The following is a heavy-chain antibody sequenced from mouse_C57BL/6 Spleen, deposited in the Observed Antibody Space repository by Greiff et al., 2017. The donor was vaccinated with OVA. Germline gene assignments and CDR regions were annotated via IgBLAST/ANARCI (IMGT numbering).Heavy chain of an antibody. CDR2: ISSGSSTL. D-gene: IGHD2-1*01. CDR1: GFTFSDYG. CDR3: ARDALLHFDY. V-gene: IGHV5-17*01. J-gene: IGHJ2*01. Sequence: EVQLQESGGGLVKPGGSLKLSCAASGFTFSDYGMHWVRQAPEKGLEWVAYISSGSSTLYYADTVKGRFTISRDNAKNTLFLQMTSLRSEDTAMYYCARDALLHFDYWGQGTTLTVSS.